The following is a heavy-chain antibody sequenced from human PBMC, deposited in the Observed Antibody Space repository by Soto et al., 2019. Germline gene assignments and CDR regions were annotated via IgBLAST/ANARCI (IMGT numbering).Heavy chain of an antibody. J-gene: IGHJ6*02. CDR2: IYYSGST. Sequence: SETLSLTSTVSGGSISSSSYYWGWIRQPPGKGLEWIGSIYYSGSTYYNPSLKSRVTISVDTSKNQFSLKLSSVTAADTAVYYCAGFGTGYYYGMDVWGQGTTVTVSS. D-gene: IGHD3-16*01. V-gene: IGHV4-39*01. CDR1: GGSISSSSYY. CDR3: AGFGTGYYYGMDV.